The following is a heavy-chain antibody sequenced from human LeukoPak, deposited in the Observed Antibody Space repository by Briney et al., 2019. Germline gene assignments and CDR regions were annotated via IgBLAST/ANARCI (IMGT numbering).Heavy chain of an antibody. J-gene: IGHJ4*02. CDR1: GFTFSSYW. CDR3: ARDQGSFDY. CDR2: IHSDGIGT. V-gene: IGHV3-74*01. Sequence: GGSLRLSCAASGFTFSSYWMHWIRQAPGKGLVWVSRIHSDGIGTSYADSVRGRFTISRDNAKNTLYLQMNSLRVEDTAVYYCARDQGSFDYWGQGTPVTVSS.